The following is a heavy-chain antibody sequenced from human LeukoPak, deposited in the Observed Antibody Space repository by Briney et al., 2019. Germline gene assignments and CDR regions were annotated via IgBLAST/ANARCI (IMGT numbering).Heavy chain of an antibody. Sequence: GGSLRLSCAASGFAFSNYGMNWVRQAPGKGLEWVSGITPSGGTTYYTDSVKGRFTISRDNSKNTVYLQMNSLRADDTAVYYCAKTAGIAAAADFDYWGQGTLVTVSS. CDR3: AKTAGIAAAADFDY. CDR1: GFAFSNYG. J-gene: IGHJ4*02. CDR2: ITPSGGTT. D-gene: IGHD6-13*01. V-gene: IGHV3-23*01.